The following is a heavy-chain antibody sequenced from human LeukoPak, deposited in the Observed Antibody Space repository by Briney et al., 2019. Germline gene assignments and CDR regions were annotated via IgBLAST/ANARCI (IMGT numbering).Heavy chain of an antibody. CDR3: ARWERGHYVY. J-gene: IGHJ4*02. Sequence: PGGSLRLSCAASGFTFSNCDMHWVRQPTGKGLEWVSAIAAVGDTYYPGYAKGRFTISRDNAKNSMDLQMNSLRAGDTAVYYCARWERGHYVYWGQGTLVTVSS. V-gene: IGHV3-13*01. D-gene: IGHD3-3*01. CDR1: GFTFSNCD. CDR2: IAAVGDT.